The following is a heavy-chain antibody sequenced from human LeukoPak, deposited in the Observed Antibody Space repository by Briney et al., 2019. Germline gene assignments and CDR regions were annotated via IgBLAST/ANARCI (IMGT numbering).Heavy chain of an antibody. J-gene: IGHJ3*01. CDR2: INHSGST. CDR3: ARDPAGGAYDL. V-gene: IGHV4-34*01. Sequence: SETLSLTCAVYGGSFSGYYWSWIRQPPGRGLEWIGEINHSGSTNYNPSLKSRVTISVDTSKIQFSLKLSSVTAADTAVYYCARDPAGGAYDLWGHGTMVTVSS. CDR1: GGSFSGYY.